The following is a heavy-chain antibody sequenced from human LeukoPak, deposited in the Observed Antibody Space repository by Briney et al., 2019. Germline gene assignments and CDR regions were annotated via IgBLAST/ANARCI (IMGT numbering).Heavy chain of an antibody. Sequence: GGSLRLSCAASGFIFRNYWMHWVRQVPGKGLVWVSRINPDGITTTYTDSVKGRFTISRDNAKNSLHLQINSLRVEDTAVYYCARNSFAELMLLGSAYGMDVWGQGTTVIVSS. CDR2: INPDGITT. V-gene: IGHV3-74*01. CDR1: GFIFRNYW. J-gene: IGHJ6*02. D-gene: IGHD2-8*01. CDR3: ARNSFAELMLLGSAYGMDV.